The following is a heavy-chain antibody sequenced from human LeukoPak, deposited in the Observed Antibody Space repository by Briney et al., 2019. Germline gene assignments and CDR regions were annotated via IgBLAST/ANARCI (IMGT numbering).Heavy chain of an antibody. CDR1: GGSMSPYH. Sequence: PSETLSLTCTVSGGSMSPYHWGWIRQPPGKGLEWIGYIYYSGSTNYNPSLKSRVTISVDTSKNQFSLKLSSVTAADTAVYYCARGRYASRYFDYWGQGTLVTVSS. CDR3: ARGRYASRYFDY. CDR2: IYYSGST. J-gene: IGHJ4*02. D-gene: IGHD2-2*01. V-gene: IGHV4-59*08.